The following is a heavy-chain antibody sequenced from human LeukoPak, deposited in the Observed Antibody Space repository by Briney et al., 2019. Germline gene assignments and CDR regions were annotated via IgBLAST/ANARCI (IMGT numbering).Heavy chain of an antibody. CDR1: GGTPSSYA. Sequence: SVKVSCKASGGTPSSYAISWVRQAPGQGLEWMGGIIPIFGTANYAQQFQGRVTITADKSTSTAYMELNSLRSEDTAVYYCARGSDSYYYGMDVWGKGTTVTVSS. V-gene: IGHV1-69*06. CDR3: ARGSDSYYYGMDV. CDR2: IIPIFGTA. J-gene: IGHJ6*04.